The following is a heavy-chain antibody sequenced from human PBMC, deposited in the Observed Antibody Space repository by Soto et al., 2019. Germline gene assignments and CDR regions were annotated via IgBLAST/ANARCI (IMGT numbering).Heavy chain of an antibody. J-gene: IGHJ4*02. CDR1: GFTFSSYG. V-gene: IGHV3-30*18. CDR3: AKGVRANTDYFDY. Sequence: QVQLVESGGGVVQPGGSLRLSCAASGFTFSSYGMHWFRQAPGKGLEWVAVISYDGNNKYYADSVKGRFTISRDNSKNTLYLQMNSLRAEDTAVYYCAKGVRANTDYFDYWGQGTLVPVSS. CDR2: ISYDGNNK.